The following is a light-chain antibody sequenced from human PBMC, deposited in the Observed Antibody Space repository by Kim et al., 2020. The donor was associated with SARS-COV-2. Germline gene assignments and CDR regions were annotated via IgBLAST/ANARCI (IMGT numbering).Light chain of an antibody. V-gene: IGKV3-11*01. Sequence: EIVLTQSPATLSLSPGERATLSCRASQSVTSSLAWYQQKPGQAPRLLIYDASNRGTGIPARISGSGSGTDFTLTISSLEPEDFAIYYCQQRSNWPRTFGQGTKVEIK. CDR1: QSVTSS. J-gene: IGKJ1*01. CDR2: DAS. CDR3: QQRSNWPRT.